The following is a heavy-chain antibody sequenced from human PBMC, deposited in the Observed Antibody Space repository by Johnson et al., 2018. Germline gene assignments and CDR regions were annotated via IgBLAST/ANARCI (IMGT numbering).Heavy chain of an antibody. D-gene: IGHD1-26*01. V-gene: IGHV3-23*04. CDR1: GFTFSNYW. CDR3: AAFLPGSYMAYLQY. J-gene: IGHJ1*01. CDR2: LSESGGVT. Sequence: VQLVQSGGGLVPPGGSLRLSCAASGFTFSNYWMTWVRQAPGKGLEWVSALSESGGVTFYADSVKGRFTISRDNSKNTVFLQMSSLRADDTAVYYCAAFLPGSYMAYLQYWGQGTLVTVSS.